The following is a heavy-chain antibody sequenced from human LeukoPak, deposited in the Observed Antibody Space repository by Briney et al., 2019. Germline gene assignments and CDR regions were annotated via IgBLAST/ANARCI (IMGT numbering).Heavy chain of an antibody. Sequence: SETLSLTCTVSGYSISSGYYWAWIRQPPGKGLEWIGSIYHTGSTYHNPSLKSRVTISVDTSKNQFSLKLNPVTAADTAVYYCARDHSSSSEDYWGQGTLVTVSS. CDR1: GYSISSGYY. V-gene: IGHV4-38-2*02. J-gene: IGHJ4*02. D-gene: IGHD6-13*01. CDR3: ARDHSSSSEDY. CDR2: IYHTGST.